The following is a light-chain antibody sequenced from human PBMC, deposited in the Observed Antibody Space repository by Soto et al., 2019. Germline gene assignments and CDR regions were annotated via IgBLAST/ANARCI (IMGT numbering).Light chain of an antibody. Sequence: SALTQPRSVSGSPGQSVTISCTGTSSDVGGYNFVSWYQQHPGTAPKLMISDVSKRPSGVPDRFSGSKSGNTASLTISGLQAEDEAEYYCCSYAGSYTWVFGTGTKLTVL. CDR2: DVS. CDR1: SSDVGGYNF. V-gene: IGLV2-11*01. CDR3: CSYAGSYTWV. J-gene: IGLJ1*01.